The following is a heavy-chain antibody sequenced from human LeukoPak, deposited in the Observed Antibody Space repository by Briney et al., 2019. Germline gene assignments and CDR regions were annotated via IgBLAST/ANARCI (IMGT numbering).Heavy chain of an antibody. Sequence: GGSLRLSCAASGVTFSSYAMNWVRQAPGKGLEWVSAISGSGGSTYYADSMKGRVTISRDNSKNTLYLQMNTLRAEDTAVYYCAKDGNNDFWSGYYYYFDYWGQGTLVTVSS. CDR1: GVTFSSYA. V-gene: IGHV3-23*01. D-gene: IGHD3-3*01. J-gene: IGHJ4*02. CDR2: ISGSGGST. CDR3: AKDGNNDFWSGYYYYFDY.